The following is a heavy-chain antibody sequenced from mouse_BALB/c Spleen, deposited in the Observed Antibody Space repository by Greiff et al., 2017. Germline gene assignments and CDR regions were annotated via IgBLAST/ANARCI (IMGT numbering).Heavy chain of an antibody. V-gene: IGHV14-3*02. J-gene: IGHJ1*01. D-gene: IGHD1-1*01. CDR3: ARSTDYGSSDWYFDV. CDR1: GFNIKDTY. CDR2: IDPANGNT. Sequence: VQLQQSGAELVKPGASVKLSCTASGFNIKDTYMHWVKQRPEQGLEWIGRIDPANGNTKYDPKFQGKATITADTSSNTAYLQLSSLTSEDTAVYYCARSTDYGSSDWYFDVWGAGTTVTVSS.